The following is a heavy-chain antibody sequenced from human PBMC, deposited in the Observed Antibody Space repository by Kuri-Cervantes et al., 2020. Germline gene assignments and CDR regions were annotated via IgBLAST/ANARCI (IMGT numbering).Heavy chain of an antibody. D-gene: IGHD6-19*01. V-gene: IGHV4-59*05. CDR1: GGSIRSYY. J-gene: IGHJ4*02. CDR3: SLSSSGWSIRGGYYFYY. Sequence: SETLSLTCTVSGGSIRSYYWSWIRQPPGKGLEWIGSIYYSGSTYYNPSLKSRVTISVDTSKNQFSLKLSSVTAADTAVYYFSLSSSGWSIRGGYYFYYWGQGTLVTVSS. CDR2: IYYSGST.